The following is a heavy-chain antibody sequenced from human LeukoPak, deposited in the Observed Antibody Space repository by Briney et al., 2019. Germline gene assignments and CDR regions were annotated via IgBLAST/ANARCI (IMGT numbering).Heavy chain of an antibody. Sequence: GGSLRLSCAASGFTFSSYAMHWVRPAPGKGLEWVAVISYDGSNKYYADSVKGRFTISRDNSTNPLYLQMNSLRAEDTAVYYCARDQNYDFWSGLGTPGPSGYFDYWGQGTLVTVSS. CDR2: ISYDGSNK. D-gene: IGHD3-3*01. J-gene: IGHJ4*02. V-gene: IGHV3-30*04. CDR3: ARDQNYDFWSGLGTPGPSGYFDY. CDR1: GFTFSSYA.